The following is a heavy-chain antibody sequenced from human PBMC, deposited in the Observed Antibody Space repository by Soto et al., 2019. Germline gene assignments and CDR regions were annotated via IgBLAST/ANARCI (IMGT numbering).Heavy chain of an antibody. Sequence: EVQLVESGGGLVQPGGSLKLSCAASGFTFSGSAMHWVRQASGKGLEWVGRIRSKANSYATAYAVSVKGRFTISRDDSRNTAYLRMNSLKTEDTAVYYCARGVYDFWSGHPKGLDYWGQGTVVTVSS. CDR3: ARGVYDFWSGHPKGLDY. CDR2: IRSKANSYAT. D-gene: IGHD3-3*01. J-gene: IGHJ4*02. V-gene: IGHV3-73*02. CDR1: GFTFSGSA.